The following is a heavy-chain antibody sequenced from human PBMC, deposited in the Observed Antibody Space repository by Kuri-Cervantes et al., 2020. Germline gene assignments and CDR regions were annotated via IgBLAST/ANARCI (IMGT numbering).Heavy chain of an antibody. V-gene: IGHV3-48*02. J-gene: IGHJ4*02. D-gene: IGHD2-8*01. Sequence: GESLKISRAASGFTFRTYRMIWVRQAPGKGLEWGSYISSGCDIIYFADSVKGRFTIYRDNVKNSPYLQMNCLRDEDTAVYYCARGNGPSPLRLDYWGQGTPVTVSS. CDR3: ARGNGPSPLRLDY. CDR2: ISSGCDII. CDR1: GFTFRTYR.